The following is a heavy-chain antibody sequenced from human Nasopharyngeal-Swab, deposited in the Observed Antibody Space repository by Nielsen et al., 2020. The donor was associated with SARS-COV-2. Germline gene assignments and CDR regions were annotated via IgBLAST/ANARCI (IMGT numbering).Heavy chain of an antibody. Sequence: WVRQVPGQGLEWVGRISPNSGGTTFAEKFQGRVTMTRDTSINTAYMELTRLRSDDTAVYYCARAVYYDFGVGTRGGGVDYWGQGTLVTVSS. D-gene: IGHD3-3*01. CDR3: ARAVYYDFGVGTRGGGVDY. J-gene: IGHJ4*02. V-gene: IGHV1-2*06. CDR2: ISPNSGGT.